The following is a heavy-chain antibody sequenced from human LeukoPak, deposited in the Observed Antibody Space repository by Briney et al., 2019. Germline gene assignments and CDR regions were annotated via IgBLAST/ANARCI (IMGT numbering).Heavy chain of an antibody. D-gene: IGHD1-1*01. V-gene: IGHV3-21*01. Sequence: GGSLRLSCAASGFSFYSYSMNWVRQAPGKGPEWVSSITSSSSYIYYADSVKGRFTISRDNAKNSLYLQMNSLRAEDTAVYYCARVGTYYYYYMDVWGKGTTVTISS. CDR2: ITSSSSYI. J-gene: IGHJ6*03. CDR3: ARVGTYYYYYMDV. CDR1: GFSFYSYS.